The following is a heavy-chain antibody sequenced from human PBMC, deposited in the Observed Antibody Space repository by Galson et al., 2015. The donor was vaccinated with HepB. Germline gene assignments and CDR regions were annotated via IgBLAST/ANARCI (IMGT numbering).Heavy chain of an antibody. CDR2: IYWDDDK. CDR1: GFSLSTSGVG. Sequence: PALVKPTQTLTLTCTFSGFSLSTSGVGVGWIRQPPGKALEWLALIYWDDDKRYSPSLKSRLTITKDTSKNQVVLTMTNMDPVDTATYYCARHPQYWQWLGPIDYWGQGTLVTVSS. J-gene: IGHJ4*02. V-gene: IGHV2-5*02. CDR3: ARHPQYWQWLGPIDY. D-gene: IGHD6-19*01.